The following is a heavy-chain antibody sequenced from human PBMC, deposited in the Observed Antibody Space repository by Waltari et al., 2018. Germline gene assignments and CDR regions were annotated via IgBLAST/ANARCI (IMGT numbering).Heavy chain of an antibody. CDR3: ARGGGGNGYIHY. V-gene: IGHV3-74*01. D-gene: IGHD3-16*01. CDR2: INTDGSST. J-gene: IGHJ4*02. Sequence: EVQLVESGGGLVQPGGSLRLSCEASGFTFSSSYMHWVRQAPGKGLVWVSRINTDGSSTNYADSVKGRFTISRDNGKNTLYLQMNSLRAEDAAVYYCARGGGGNGYIHYWGQGTLVTVSS. CDR1: GFTFSSSY.